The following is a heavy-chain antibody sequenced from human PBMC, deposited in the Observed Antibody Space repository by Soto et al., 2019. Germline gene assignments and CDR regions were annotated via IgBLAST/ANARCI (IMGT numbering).Heavy chain of an antibody. V-gene: IGHV3-7*05. CDR1: GFTFSSYW. CDR3: ARARYSSSSVWFDH. D-gene: IGHD6-6*01. Sequence: SLRLSFAASGFTFSSYWMSWVRQAPGKGLEWVANIKQDGSEKYYVDSVKGRFTISRDNAKNSLYLQMNSLRAEDTAVYYCARARYSSSSVWFDHWGQGTLVTVSS. CDR2: IKQDGSEK. J-gene: IGHJ5*02.